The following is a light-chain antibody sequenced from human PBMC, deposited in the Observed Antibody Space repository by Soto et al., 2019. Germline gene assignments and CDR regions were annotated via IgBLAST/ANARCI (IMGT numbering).Light chain of an antibody. CDR2: QVS. V-gene: IGLV2-14*01. CDR3: SSYTNSDTHV. J-gene: IGLJ1*01. Sequence: QSVLTQPASVSGSPGQSIIISCIGSSSDVGGYKYVSWYQQNPDKAPKLIIYQVSNRPSGVSNRFSGSKSGNTASLTISGLQAEDEAYYYCSSYTNSDTHVFGTGTKVTVL. CDR1: SSDVGGYKY.